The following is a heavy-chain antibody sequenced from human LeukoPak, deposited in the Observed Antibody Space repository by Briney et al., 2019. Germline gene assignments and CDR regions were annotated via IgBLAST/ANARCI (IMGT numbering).Heavy chain of an antibody. V-gene: IGHV3-48*02. CDR3: AREVQYYDSSGSVIYYFDY. J-gene: IGHJ4*02. CDR1: GFTFSSYS. D-gene: IGHD3-22*01. CDR2: ISSSSSTI. Sequence: PEGSLRLSCAASGFTFSSYSMNWVRQAPGKGLEWVSYISSSSSTIYYADSVKGRFTISRDNAKNSLYLQMNSLRDEDTAVYYCAREVQYYDSSGSVIYYFDYWGQGTLVTVSS.